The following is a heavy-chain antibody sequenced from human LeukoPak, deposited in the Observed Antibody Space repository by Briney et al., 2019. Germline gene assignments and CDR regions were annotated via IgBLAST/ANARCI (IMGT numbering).Heavy chain of an antibody. Sequence: GASVKVSCKASGYTFTSYYMHWVRQAPGQGLEWMGIINPSGGNTSYAQKFQGRVTMTRDTSTSTVYMELSSLRSEDTAVYYCARDSYYDFWSGYYTLTFDYWGQGTLVTVSS. CDR3: ARDSYYDFWSGYYTLTFDY. D-gene: IGHD3-3*01. CDR1: GYTFTSYY. CDR2: INPSGGNT. J-gene: IGHJ4*02. V-gene: IGHV1-46*01.